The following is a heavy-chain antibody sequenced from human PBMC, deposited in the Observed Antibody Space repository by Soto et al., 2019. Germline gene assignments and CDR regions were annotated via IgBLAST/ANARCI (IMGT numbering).Heavy chain of an antibody. CDR1: EFNVSNNY. Sequence: EVQLVETGGGLFQPGGSLRLSCAVSEFNVSNNYMSWVRQAPGKGLEWVSLLYSGGSTYYADCVKGRFTISRDNSKNTLYLLMNSLRVEDTAIYDCQGTSAKEYWGQGTLVTVSS. CDR3: QGTSAKEY. CDR2: LYSGGST. D-gene: IGHD1-7*01. J-gene: IGHJ4*02. V-gene: IGHV3-53*02.